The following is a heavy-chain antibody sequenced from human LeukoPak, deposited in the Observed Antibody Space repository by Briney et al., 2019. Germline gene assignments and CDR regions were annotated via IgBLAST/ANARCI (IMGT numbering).Heavy chain of an antibody. CDR1: GGSISSYY. CDR3: ARDIVVVPAAIFWFDP. CDR2: IYYSGST. D-gene: IGHD2-2*01. J-gene: IGHJ5*02. Sequence: SETLSLTCTVSGGSISSYYWSWIRQPPGKGLEWIGYIYYSGSTNYNPSLKSRVTISVDTSKNQFSLKLSSVTAADTAVYYCARDIVVVPAAIFWFDPWGQGTLVTVSS. V-gene: IGHV4-59*12.